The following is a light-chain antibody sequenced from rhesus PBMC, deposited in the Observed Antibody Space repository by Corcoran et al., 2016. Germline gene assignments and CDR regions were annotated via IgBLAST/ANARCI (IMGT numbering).Light chain of an antibody. CDR1: QGISNW. CDR2: RAS. V-gene: IGKV1-69*01. Sequence: DIQMTQSPSSLSASVGDTVTIRCRASQGISNWLAWYQQTPGKAPKLLIYRASNLETGVPARLSGSGSGTDFTLTISGLQPEDIATYYCQQHDNSPWTFGQGTKVEIK. J-gene: IGKJ1*01. CDR3: QQHDNSPWT.